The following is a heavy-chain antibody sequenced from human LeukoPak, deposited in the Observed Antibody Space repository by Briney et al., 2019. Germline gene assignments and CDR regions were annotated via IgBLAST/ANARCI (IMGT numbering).Heavy chain of an antibody. D-gene: IGHD1-26*01. CDR2: INPGDSDT. CDR1: GYSFTSYW. J-gene: IGHJ4*02. V-gene: IGHV5-51*01. CDR3: ARSDSGSYFFFDY. Sequence: GESLKISCKGSGYSFTSYWIGWVRQMPGKGLEWMGIINPGDSDTRYSPSFQGQVTISADKSINTAYLRWSSLKASDTAMYYCARSDSGSYFFFDYWGQGTLVTVSS.